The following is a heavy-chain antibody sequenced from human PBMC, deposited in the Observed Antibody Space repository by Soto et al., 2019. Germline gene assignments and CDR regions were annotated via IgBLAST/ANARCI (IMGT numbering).Heavy chain of an antibody. CDR1: GFTFSNYG. CDR2: ISYDGSNE. CDR3: AKDRPRRTSGYFFDY. Sequence: GGSLRLSCEASGFTFSNYGTHWVRQAPGEGLEWVAHISYDGSNEHYTDSVKGRFTISRDNSKNMVFLHMNSLKPEDTAVYHCAKDRPRRTSGYFFDYWGQGTPVTVSS. V-gene: IGHV3-30*18. J-gene: IGHJ4*02. D-gene: IGHD1-1*01.